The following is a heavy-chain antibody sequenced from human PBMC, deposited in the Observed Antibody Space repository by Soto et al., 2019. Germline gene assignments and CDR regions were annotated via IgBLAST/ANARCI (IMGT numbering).Heavy chain of an antibody. CDR3: VIEENGPSSWIAWFDP. CDR1: GFTFSSPA. D-gene: IGHD6-6*01. V-gene: IGHV3-23*01. CDR2: ISASGGRT. J-gene: IGHJ5*02. Sequence: GGSLRLSCAASGFTFSSPALSWGRLPPGKGLQWVSSISASGGRTYYTDSVKGRFTIFSARSKNTLYLQMTNLRAEDTAVYYCVIEENGPSSWIAWFDPRGQGAVV.